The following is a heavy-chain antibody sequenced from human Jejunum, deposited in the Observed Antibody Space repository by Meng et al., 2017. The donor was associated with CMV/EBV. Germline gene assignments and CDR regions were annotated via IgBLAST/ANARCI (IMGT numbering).Heavy chain of an antibody. J-gene: IGHJ4*02. CDR1: NGSITSAY. CDR2: CFYSCKS. Sequence: QVQLQLSGPSLVRPSETLSLTCSVSNGSITSAYWTWPRQPPRKELGWTGSCFYSCKSTYNPSRKTRVVMSVAATRNQFSLTINRATAADTALYFCRRGGRYLDYWGQGSLVTVSS. CDR3: RRGGRYLDY. V-gene: IGHV4-59*01. D-gene: IGHD6-25*01.